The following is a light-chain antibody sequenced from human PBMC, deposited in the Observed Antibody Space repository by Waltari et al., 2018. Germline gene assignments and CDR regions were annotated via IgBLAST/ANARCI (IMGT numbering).Light chain of an antibody. V-gene: IGKV1-9*01. CDR3: QQLNSYPLT. CDR1: QDISSY. Sequence: DIQLTQSPSFLSASVGDRVTITCRASQDISSYLSWYQQKPGKAPNLLIYTSSPLQSGVPSRFSGNRSGTEFTRTISSLQPEDFATYYCQQLNSYPLTFGQGTRLDIK. J-gene: IGKJ5*01. CDR2: TSS.